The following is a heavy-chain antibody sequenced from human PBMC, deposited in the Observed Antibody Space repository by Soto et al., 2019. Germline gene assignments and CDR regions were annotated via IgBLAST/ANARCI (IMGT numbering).Heavy chain of an antibody. CDR1: DGSISSYY. J-gene: IGHJ6*02. CDR3: ASSPVGRPAWFGELIYYYYGMDV. V-gene: IGHV4-59*01. D-gene: IGHD3-10*01. Sequence: SETLSLTCTVSDGSISSYYWSWIRQPPGKGLEWIGYIYYSGSTKYNPSLKSRVTISVDTSKNQFSLKLSSVTAADTAVYYCASSPVGRPAWFGELIYYYYGMDVWGQGTTVTVSS. CDR2: IYYSGST.